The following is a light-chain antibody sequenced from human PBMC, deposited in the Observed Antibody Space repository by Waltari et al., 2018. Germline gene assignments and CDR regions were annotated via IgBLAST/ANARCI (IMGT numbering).Light chain of an antibody. V-gene: IGKV3-11*01. Sequence: EIFLTQSPPTLSVSPADRATLFCRASQNIDTFLVWYQQKPGQSPKLLTNDASTRATGIPARFSGSGSGTEFSLTIDSLEPEDFAVYYCHQRSAWPLTFGGGTKLDIK. CDR2: DAS. J-gene: IGKJ4*01. CDR1: QNIDTF. CDR3: HQRSAWPLT.